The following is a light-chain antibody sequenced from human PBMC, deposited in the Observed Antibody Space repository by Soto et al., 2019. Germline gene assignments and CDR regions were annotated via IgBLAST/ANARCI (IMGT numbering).Light chain of an antibody. V-gene: IGKV3-20*01. CDR3: HQYGSSPYT. CDR2: GAS. CDR1: KSVSSSY. Sequence: EIVLTQSPGTLSLSPGERATLSCRASKSVSSSYLAWYQQKPGQAPRLLIYGASSRATGIPDRFSGSGSGTDFTLTINRLELEDFALYYCHQYGSSPYTFGQGTKLEI. J-gene: IGKJ2*01.